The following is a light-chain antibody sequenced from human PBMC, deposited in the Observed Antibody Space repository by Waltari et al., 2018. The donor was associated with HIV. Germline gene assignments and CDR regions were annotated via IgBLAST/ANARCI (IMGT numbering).Light chain of an antibody. J-gene: IGKJ1*01. CDR2: AAS. Sequence: DIQMTQSPSSLSASVGDRVTITCRASQSISSYLNWYQQKPGKAPKLLIYAASSLQSGVPSRCSGSGSGTDFTLTISSLQPEDFASYYCQQSYRTPWTFGQGTKVDIK. CDR1: QSISSY. V-gene: IGKV1-39*01. CDR3: QQSYRTPWT.